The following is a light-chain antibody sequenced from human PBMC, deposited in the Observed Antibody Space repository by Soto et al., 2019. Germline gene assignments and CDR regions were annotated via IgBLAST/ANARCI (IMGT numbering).Light chain of an antibody. CDR2: GAS. CDR1: QSVSTRS. V-gene: IGKV3-20*01. Sequence: EIVLTQSPGTLSLSPGERATLSCRASQSVSTRSLAWYQQKPGQAPRLLISGASSRAADIPGRFSGSGSGTDFTLTINRLEPEDFAVYYCQQYDSSPRTFGQGTKVDI. CDR3: QQYDSSPRT. J-gene: IGKJ1*01.